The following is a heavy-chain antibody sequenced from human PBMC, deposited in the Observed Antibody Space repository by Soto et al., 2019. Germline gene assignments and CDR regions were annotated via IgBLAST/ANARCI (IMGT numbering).Heavy chain of an antibody. CDR1: GFTFSSYG. CDR3: AKGFYYFDY. CDR2: ISYDGSNK. V-gene: IGHV3-30*18. J-gene: IGHJ4*02. Sequence: QVQLVESGGGVVQPGRSLRLSCAASGFTFSSYGMHWVRQAPGKGLEWVAVISYDGSNKYYADSVKGRFTISRDNSKNTLYLQMNSLRAEDTAVYYCAKGFYYFDYWGQGTLVTVSS.